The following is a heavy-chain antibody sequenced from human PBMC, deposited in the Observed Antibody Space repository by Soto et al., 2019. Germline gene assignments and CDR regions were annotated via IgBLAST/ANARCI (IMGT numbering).Heavy chain of an antibody. CDR1: GFTFSSYG. CDR2: ISDDGSNK. V-gene: IGHV3-30*18. J-gene: IGHJ4*02. Sequence: QVQLVESGGGVVQPGSSLRLSCAASGFTFSSYGMHWVRQAPGKGLEWVAVISDDGSNKYYADSVKGRFTISRDNSKNTLYLPMNILRAEDTAVYYCAKVASGYFDYWGQGTLVTVSS. CDR3: AKVASGYFDY. D-gene: IGHD2-15*01.